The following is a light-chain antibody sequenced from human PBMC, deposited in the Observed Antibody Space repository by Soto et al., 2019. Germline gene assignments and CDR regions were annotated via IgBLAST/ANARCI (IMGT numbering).Light chain of an antibody. CDR3: SSHTSSNTLMV. V-gene: IGLV2-14*01. CDR2: DVS. J-gene: IGLJ2*01. Sequence: QSALTQPASVSGSPGQSITISCTGTSSDVGGYNYVSWYQQHPGKAPKLMIYDVSNRPSGVSNRFSGSKSGNTASLTISGLQAEDDADYSCSSHTSSNTLMVFGGGTKLTVL. CDR1: SSDVGGYNY.